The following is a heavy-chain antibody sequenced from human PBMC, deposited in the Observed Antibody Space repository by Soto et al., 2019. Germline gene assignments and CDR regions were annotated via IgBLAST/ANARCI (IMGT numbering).Heavy chain of an antibody. CDR1: GYTFTNYG. CDR2: INVYNGNT. J-gene: IGHJ5*02. D-gene: IGHD3-10*01. Sequence: QVQLVQSGCEVKKPGASVKVSCKASGYTFTNYGISWVRQAPGQGLEWMGWINVYNGNTKYAQKVQGRVTMTTDTSTSTAYMELRSLRSDDTAVYYCARGVGSGSYYNQYNWFDPWGQGPLVTVSA. CDR3: ARGVGSGSYYNQYNWFDP. V-gene: IGHV1-18*01.